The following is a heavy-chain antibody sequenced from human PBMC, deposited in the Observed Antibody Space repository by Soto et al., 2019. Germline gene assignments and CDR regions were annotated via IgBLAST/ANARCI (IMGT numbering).Heavy chain of an antibody. Sequence: QITLKESGPTLVKPTQTLTLTCTFSGFSLSTSGVGVGWICQPPGKALEWLALIYWDADKRYSPSLKSRLTNTKDTSKNQVVLTMTNMDPVDTATYYCAHSLIGYYYDSSGSNWFDPWGQGTLVTVSS. CDR2: IYWDADK. J-gene: IGHJ5*02. V-gene: IGHV2-5*02. CDR1: GFSLSTSGVG. CDR3: AHSLIGYYYDSSGSNWFDP. D-gene: IGHD3-22*01.